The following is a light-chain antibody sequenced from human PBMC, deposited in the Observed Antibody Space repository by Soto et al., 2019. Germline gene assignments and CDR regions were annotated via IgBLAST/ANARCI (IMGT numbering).Light chain of an antibody. CDR3: QQHNNWPYT. CDR2: DAS. Sequence: ESVLTQSPATLSLSPGERATLSCRASQSVSSYLAWYQQKPGQAPRLLIYDASSRATGIPDRFSGSRSGTEFTLTISSPQSEDFALYYCQQHNNWPYTFGQGTRLEIK. V-gene: IGKV3-11*01. CDR1: QSVSSY. J-gene: IGKJ5*01.